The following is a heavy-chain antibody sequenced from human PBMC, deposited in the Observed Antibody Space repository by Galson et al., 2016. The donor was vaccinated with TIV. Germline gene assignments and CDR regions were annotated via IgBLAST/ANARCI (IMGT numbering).Heavy chain of an antibody. J-gene: IGHJ4*02. Sequence: ETLSLTCTVSGGSVSSGGYYWTWIRQPPGKGLEWIGYIYYSGSTDYNPSLESRVTISRDTSKNQFALILNSVTAADTAVYYCARAPIRGVRGMILFDFWGQGNLVTVSS. CDR2: IYYSGST. CDR1: GGSVSSGGYY. D-gene: IGHD3-10*01. CDR3: ARAPIRGVRGMILFDF. V-gene: IGHV4-61*08.